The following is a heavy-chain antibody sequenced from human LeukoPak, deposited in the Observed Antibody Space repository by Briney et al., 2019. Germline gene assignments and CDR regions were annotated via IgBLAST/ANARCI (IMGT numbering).Heavy chain of an antibody. CDR3: ARETYYSSSTFDY. Sequence: GGSLRLSCAASGFTFSSYAMSWVRQAPGKGLEWVSAISGSGGSTYYADSVKGRFTISRDNSKNTLYLQMNSLRAEDTALYYCARETYYSSSTFDYWGQGTLVTVSS. D-gene: IGHD6-6*01. V-gene: IGHV3-23*01. J-gene: IGHJ4*02. CDR2: ISGSGGST. CDR1: GFTFSSYA.